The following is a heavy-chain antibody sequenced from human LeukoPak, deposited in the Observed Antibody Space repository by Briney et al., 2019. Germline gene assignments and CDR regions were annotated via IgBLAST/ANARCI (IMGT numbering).Heavy chain of an antibody. CDR1: SGSISSGDYY. D-gene: IGHD2-8*01. J-gene: IGHJ5*02. CDR2: IYYSGST. V-gene: IGHV4-30-4*08. Sequence: SETLSLTCTVSSGSISSGDYYWSWIRQPPGKGLEWIGYIYYSGSTYYNPSLKSRVTISVDTSKNQFSLKLSSVTAADTAVYYCARGIVLMVYATGWFDPWGQGTLVTVSS. CDR3: ARGIVLMVYATGWFDP.